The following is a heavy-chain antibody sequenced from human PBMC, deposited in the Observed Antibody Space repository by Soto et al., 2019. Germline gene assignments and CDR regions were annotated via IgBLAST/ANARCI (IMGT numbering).Heavy chain of an antibody. V-gene: IGHV4-59*01. Sequence: QVQLQESGPGLVKPSETLALTCTVSGGSISSDCWSWIRQPPGKGLEWIGHIYHSGSTNYNPSLKRRVATSIDTSMRQLSLMLTYVTAAGTGVYFCARETDYAHFEPWGQGTLVTVSS. D-gene: IGHD4-17*01. J-gene: IGHJ5*02. CDR2: IYHSGST. CDR3: ARETDYAHFEP. CDR1: GGSISSDC.